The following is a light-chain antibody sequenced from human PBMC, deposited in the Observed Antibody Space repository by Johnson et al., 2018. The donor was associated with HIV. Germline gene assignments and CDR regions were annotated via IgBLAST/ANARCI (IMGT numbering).Light chain of an antibody. V-gene: IGLV1-51*02. CDR2: ENN. Sequence: QSALTQPPSVSAAPGQKVTISCSGSSSNIGNNYVSWYQQLPGTAPKLLIYENNKRPSGIPDRFSGSKSGTSATLGITGLQTGDEADYYCGTWDSSLSAYYVFGTGTKFPV. CDR3: GTWDSSLSAYYV. CDR1: SSNIGNNY. J-gene: IGLJ1*01.